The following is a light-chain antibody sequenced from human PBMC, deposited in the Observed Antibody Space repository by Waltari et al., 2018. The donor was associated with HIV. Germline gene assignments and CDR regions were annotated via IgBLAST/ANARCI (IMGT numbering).Light chain of an antibody. Sequence: QSVLTQPPSASGTPGQRVTISCSGRSSNIGSSYVYWYQQVPGTAPKLLIYSSNHRPSGVPDRFSGSKSGTSASLAISGLRSEDEADYYCAAWDDSLSGYVFGTGTKVTVL. V-gene: IGLV1-47*01. CDR2: SSN. CDR3: AAWDDSLSGYV. CDR1: SSNIGSSY. J-gene: IGLJ1*01.